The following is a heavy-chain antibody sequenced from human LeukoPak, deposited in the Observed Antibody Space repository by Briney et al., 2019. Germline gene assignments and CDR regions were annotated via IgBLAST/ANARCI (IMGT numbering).Heavy chain of an antibody. CDR3: AIIAAAGTPLGYYYYYMDV. V-gene: IGHV4-34*01. J-gene: IGHJ6*03. D-gene: IGHD6-13*01. CDR1: GGSFSGYY. Sequence: PSETLSLTCAVYGGSFSGYYWSWIRQPPEKGLEWIGEINHSGSTNYNPSLKSRVTISVDTSKNQFSLKLSSVTAADTAVYYCAIIAAAGTPLGYYYYYMDVWGKGTTVTVSS. CDR2: INHSGST.